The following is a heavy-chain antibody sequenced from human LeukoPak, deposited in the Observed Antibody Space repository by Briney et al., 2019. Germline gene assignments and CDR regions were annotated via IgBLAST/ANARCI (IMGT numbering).Heavy chain of an antibody. CDR1: GFTFSSYG. Sequence: RGGSLRLSSAASGFTFSSYGMHWGRQAPGKGLEWVAVISYDGSNKYYADSVKGRFTISRDNSKNTLYLQMNSLRAEDTAVYYCAKDILAARRLCYGMDVWGQGTTVTVSS. V-gene: IGHV3-30*18. D-gene: IGHD6-6*01. J-gene: IGHJ6*02. CDR3: AKDILAARRLCYGMDV. CDR2: ISYDGSNK.